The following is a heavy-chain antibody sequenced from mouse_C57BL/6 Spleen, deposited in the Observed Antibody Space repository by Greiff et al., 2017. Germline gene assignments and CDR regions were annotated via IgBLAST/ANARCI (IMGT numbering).Heavy chain of an antibody. D-gene: IGHD1-1*01. CDR1: GYTFTSYW. V-gene: IGHV1-74*01. CDR3: AIGNYYCSISFAY. CDR2: IHPSDSDT. J-gene: IGHJ3*01. Sequence: QVQLQQPGAELVKPGASVKVSCKASGYTFTSYWMHWVKQRPGQGLEWIGRIHPSDSDTNYTQKFKGKATLTVDKSSSTAYMQLSRLTSEDSAVYYCAIGNYYCSISFAYWGQGTLVTVSA.